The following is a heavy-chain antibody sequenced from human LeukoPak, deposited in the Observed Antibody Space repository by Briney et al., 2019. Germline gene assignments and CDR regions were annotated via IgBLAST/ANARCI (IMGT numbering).Heavy chain of an antibody. Sequence: TSVTVSCTASGYTFTSYDINWERQATGQGHGWMGWMTTNSGSTRNAEKSQGRGTMVRKTYISTAYMELSSLRTDDTAVYYCAREGGGSSGYSSSFEDWGQGTLVTVSS. V-gene: IGHV1-8*01. CDR3: AREGGGSSGYSSSFED. J-gene: IGHJ4*01. D-gene: IGHD3-22*01. CDR2: MTTNSGST. CDR1: GYTFTSYD.